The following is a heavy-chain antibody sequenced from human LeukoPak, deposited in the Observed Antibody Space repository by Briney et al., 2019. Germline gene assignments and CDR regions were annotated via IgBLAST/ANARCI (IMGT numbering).Heavy chain of an antibody. V-gene: IGHV4-59*08. CDR1: GGSISSYY. CDR3: ARRRGYSYGYDAFDI. D-gene: IGHD5-18*01. J-gene: IGHJ3*02. Sequence: SSETLSLTCIVSGGSISSYYWSWIRQPPGKGLEWIGYIYYSGSTNYNPSLKSRVTISVDTSKNQFSLKLSSVTAADTAVYYCARRRGYSYGYDAFDIWGQGTMVTVSS. CDR2: IYYSGST.